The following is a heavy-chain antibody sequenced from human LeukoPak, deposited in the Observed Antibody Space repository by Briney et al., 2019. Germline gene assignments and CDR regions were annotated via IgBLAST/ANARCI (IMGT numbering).Heavy chain of an antibody. V-gene: IGHV3-7*01. Sequence: GGSLRLSCAASGFTFSSYWMSWVRQAPGKGLEWVANIKQDGSEKYYVDSVKGRFTISRDNAKNSLYLQMNSLRAEDTAVYYCARAAGVVVVPAAPDYWGQGTLVTVSA. CDR2: IKQDGSEK. CDR1: GFTFSSYW. D-gene: IGHD2-2*01. J-gene: IGHJ4*02. CDR3: ARAAGVVVVPAAPDY.